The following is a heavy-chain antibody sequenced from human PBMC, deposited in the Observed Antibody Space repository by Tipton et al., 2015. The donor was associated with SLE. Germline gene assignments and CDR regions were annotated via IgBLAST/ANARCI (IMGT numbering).Heavy chain of an antibody. Sequence: SLRLSCAASGFTFSTHGMHWVRQAPGKGLEWVAVIWFDGNSESYADSVKGRFTISRDNAQNTLLLQMKSLRRDDTALYFCVKSRDHYDILTGFFDQWGQGAPVTVSS. D-gene: IGHD3-9*01. CDR1: GFTFSTHG. J-gene: IGHJ4*02. V-gene: IGHV3-33*03. CDR2: IWFDGNSE. CDR3: VKSRDHYDILTGFFDQ.